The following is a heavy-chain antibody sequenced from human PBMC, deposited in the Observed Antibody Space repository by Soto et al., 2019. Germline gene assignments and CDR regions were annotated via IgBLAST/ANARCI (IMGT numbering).Heavy chain of an antibody. CDR1: GYTFASYG. CDR3: ARDEASSGYWVPNFDY. Sequence: GASVEVCCKASGYTFASYGSRWVRQAHGQGLEWMGWISAYNGNTNYAQKLQGRVTMTTDTSTSTAYMELRSLRSDDTAVYYCARDEASSGYWVPNFDYWGQGTLVTVSS. V-gene: IGHV1-18*01. J-gene: IGHJ4*02. D-gene: IGHD3-22*01. CDR2: ISAYNGNT.